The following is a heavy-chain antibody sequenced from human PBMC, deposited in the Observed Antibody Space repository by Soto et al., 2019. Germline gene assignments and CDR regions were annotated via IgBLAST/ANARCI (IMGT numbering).Heavy chain of an antibody. CDR2: IWYDGSNK. Sequence: QVQLVESGGGVVQPGRSLRLSCAASGFTFSSYGMHWVRQAPGKGLEWVAVIWYDGSNKYYADSVKGRFTISRDNSKNTLYLQMNSLRAEDTAVYYCARDLAAAGTSIDYWGQGTLVTVSS. J-gene: IGHJ4*02. V-gene: IGHV3-33*01. D-gene: IGHD6-13*01. CDR3: ARDLAAAGTSIDY. CDR1: GFTFSSYG.